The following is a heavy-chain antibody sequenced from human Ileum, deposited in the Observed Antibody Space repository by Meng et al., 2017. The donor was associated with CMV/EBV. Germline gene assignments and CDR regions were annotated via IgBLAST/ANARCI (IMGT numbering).Heavy chain of an antibody. CDR1: GGSIISDDHY. Sequence: QVQLQESGPGLVKSSQTLSLTCNVSGGSIISDDHYWSWIRQPPGKGLEWIGYVFYSGSTYYNPSLMSRVTISVDTSKNQFSLRLSSVTAADTAVYYCARELRYGDYYFDSWGQRTLVTVSS. CDR3: ARELRYGDYYFDS. V-gene: IGHV4-30-4*08. J-gene: IGHJ4*02. CDR2: VFYSGST. D-gene: IGHD4-17*01.